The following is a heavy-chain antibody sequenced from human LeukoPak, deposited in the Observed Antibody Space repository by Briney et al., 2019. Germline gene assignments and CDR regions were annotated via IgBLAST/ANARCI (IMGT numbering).Heavy chain of an antibody. V-gene: IGHV3-30*04. Sequence: PGRSLRLSCAASGFTFSSYAMHWVRQAPGKGLEWVAVISYDGSNKYYADSVKGRFTISRDNSKNTLCLQMNSLRVEDTAVYYCARMGATVTTLRDWGHGALVTVSS. CDR1: GFTFSSYA. CDR3: ARMGATVTTLRD. J-gene: IGHJ4*01. D-gene: IGHD4-17*01. CDR2: ISYDGSNK.